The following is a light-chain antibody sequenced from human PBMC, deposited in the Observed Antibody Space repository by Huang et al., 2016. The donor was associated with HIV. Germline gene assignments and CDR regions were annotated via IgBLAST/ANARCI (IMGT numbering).Light chain of an antibody. CDR1: QSISHY. Sequence: DIQMTQSPSSLSASVGDRVTITCRASQSISHYLNWYQQKPGKAPKLLIYASFILQSVVPSRFSGSGSGTDFTLTISSLQPEDFATYSCQQTYSTPLTFGGGTKVEIK. V-gene: IGKV1-39*01. CDR2: ASF. CDR3: QQTYSTPLT. J-gene: IGKJ4*01.